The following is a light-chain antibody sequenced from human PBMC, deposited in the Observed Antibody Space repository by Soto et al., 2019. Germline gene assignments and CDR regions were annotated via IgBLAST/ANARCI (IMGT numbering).Light chain of an antibody. CDR2: KAS. Sequence: DIQMTKSPSTLSGSVGDRVTITCRASQTISSWLAWYQQKPGKAPKLLIYKASNLESGLPSRFTGSGSGTEFTLTISSLQSDDFATYYCQQYSTYPITFGQGTRLEIK. CDR1: QTISSW. J-gene: IGKJ5*01. CDR3: QQYSTYPIT. V-gene: IGKV1-5*03.